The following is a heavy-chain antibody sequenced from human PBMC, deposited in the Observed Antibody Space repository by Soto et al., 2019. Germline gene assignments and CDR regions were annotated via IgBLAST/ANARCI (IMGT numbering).Heavy chain of an antibody. V-gene: IGHV3-33*01. D-gene: IGHD5-18*01. CDR1: GFTFSSYG. J-gene: IGHJ6*02. Sequence: VGSLRLSCAASGFTFSSYGMHWVRQAPGKGLEWVAVIWYDGSNKYYADSVKGRFTISRDNSKNTLYLQMNSLRAEDTAVYYCARATAMVRQYYGMDVWGQGTTVTVSS. CDR3: ARATAMVRQYYGMDV. CDR2: IWYDGSNK.